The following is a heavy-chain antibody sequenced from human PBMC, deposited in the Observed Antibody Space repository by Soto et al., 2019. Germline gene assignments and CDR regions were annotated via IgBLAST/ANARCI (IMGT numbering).Heavy chain of an antibody. D-gene: IGHD3-10*01. CDR3: SSMFRGSNFDYYHYMDV. Sequence: QVQLVQSGAEVKKPGASVQVSCKASGYTFTNHGISWVRQAPGQGLEWLGWISANNGDTNYAQKFQGRVTVTTDTSTLTGYMELLSLRSEDAAVYYCSSMFRGSNFDYYHYMDVWGKGTTVTVSS. V-gene: IGHV1-18*01. J-gene: IGHJ6*03. CDR2: ISANNGDT. CDR1: GYTFTNHG.